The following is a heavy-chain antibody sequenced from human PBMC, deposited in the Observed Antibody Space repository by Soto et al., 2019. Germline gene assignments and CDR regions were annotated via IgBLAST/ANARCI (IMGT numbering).Heavy chain of an antibody. CDR2: IRSEVNSYAT. Sequence: EVQLVESGGGLVQPGGSLELSCVVSGFTFTASAMHWVRQASGRGLEWVGRIRSEVNSYATAYAASVEGRFFISREDSKNTAYLQMNSLRTEDTAVYYCARLSVVYDTLTGRDYWGQGTLVTVSS. CDR3: ARLSVVYDTLTGRDY. D-gene: IGHD3-9*01. J-gene: IGHJ4*02. CDR1: GFTFTASA. V-gene: IGHV3-73*02.